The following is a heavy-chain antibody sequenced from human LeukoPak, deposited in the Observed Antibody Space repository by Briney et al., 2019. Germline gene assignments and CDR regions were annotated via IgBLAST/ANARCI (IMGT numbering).Heavy chain of an antibody. CDR3: AKDSSSWYRSMDV. D-gene: IGHD6-13*01. V-gene: IGHV3-9*01. J-gene: IGHJ6*02. CDR2: ISWNSGSI. CDR1: GFTFDDYA. Sequence: GGSLRLSCAASGFTFDDYAMHWVRQAPGKGLEWVSGISWNSGSIGYADSVKGRFTISRDNAKNSLYLQMNSLRAEDTALYYCAKDSSSWYRSMDVWGQGTTVTVSS.